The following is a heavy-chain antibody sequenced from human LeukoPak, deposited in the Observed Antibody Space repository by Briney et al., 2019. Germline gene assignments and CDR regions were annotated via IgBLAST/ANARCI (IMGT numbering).Heavy chain of an antibody. Sequence: SETLSLTCTVSGGSISSGSYYWGWIRQPAGKGLEWIGRIYTSGSTHYNPSLKSRVTISVDTSKNQFSLKLSSVTAADTAVYYCAREFGYAVTSLDYWGQGTLVTVS. CDR2: IYTSGST. CDR3: AREFGYAVTSLDY. CDR1: GGSISSGSYY. D-gene: IGHD4-17*01. V-gene: IGHV4-61*02. J-gene: IGHJ4*02.